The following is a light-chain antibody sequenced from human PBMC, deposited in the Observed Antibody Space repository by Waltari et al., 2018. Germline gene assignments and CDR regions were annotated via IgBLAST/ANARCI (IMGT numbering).Light chain of an antibody. J-gene: IGLJ1*01. Sequence: QSALTQPASVSGSPGQSITISCTRSSIDFGGYSFVSWYQQHPGNAPKLMIYDVSHRPSGVSNRFSGSKSGNTASLTISGLQPEDEADYYCSSYTSIIPPFLFGTGTKVTVL. CDR1: SIDFGGYSF. CDR3: SSYTSIIPPFL. V-gene: IGLV2-14*01. CDR2: DVS.